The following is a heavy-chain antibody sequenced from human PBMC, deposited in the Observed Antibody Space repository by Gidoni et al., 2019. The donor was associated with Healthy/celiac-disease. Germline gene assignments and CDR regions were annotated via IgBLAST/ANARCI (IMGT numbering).Heavy chain of an antibody. CDR3: ARRGYSSGHYYYYMDV. J-gene: IGHJ6*03. CDR2: IYYSGST. D-gene: IGHD6-25*01. Sequence: QVQLQESGPGLVKPSETLSLTCTVSGVSISSYYWSWIRQTPGKGLEWIGYIYYSGSTNYNPPLKSRVTISVDTSKNQFSLKLSSVTAADTAVYYCARRGYSSGHYYYYMDVWGKGTTVTVSS. V-gene: IGHV4-59*01. CDR1: GVSISSYY.